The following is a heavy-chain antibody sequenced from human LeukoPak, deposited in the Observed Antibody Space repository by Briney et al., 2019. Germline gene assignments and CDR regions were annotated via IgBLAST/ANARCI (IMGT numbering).Heavy chain of an antibody. Sequence: ASVKVSCKASGYTFTSYAMNWVRQAPGQGLEWMGWINTNTGNPTYAQGFTGRFVFSLDTSVSTAYLQISSLKAEDTAVYYCARDLRPKYYDFWSGYYPHYYYYYMDVWGKGTTVTVSS. J-gene: IGHJ6*03. D-gene: IGHD3-3*01. V-gene: IGHV7-4-1*02. CDR2: INTNTGNP. CDR1: GYTFTSYA. CDR3: ARDLRPKYYDFWSGYYPHYYYYYMDV.